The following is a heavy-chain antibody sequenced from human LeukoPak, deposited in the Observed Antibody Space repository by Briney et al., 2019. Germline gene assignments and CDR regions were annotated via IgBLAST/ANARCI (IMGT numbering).Heavy chain of an antibody. CDR3: ARAPGIAVAGTKYFQH. V-gene: IGHV4-31*03. CDR2: IYYSGST. CDR1: GGSISSGGYY. Sequence: SETLSLTCTVSGGSISSGGYYWSWIRQHPGKGLEWIGYIYYSGSTYYNPSLKSRVTISVDTSKNQFSLKLSSVTAADTAAYYCARAPGIAVAGTKYFQHWGQGTLVTVSS. D-gene: IGHD6-19*01. J-gene: IGHJ1*01.